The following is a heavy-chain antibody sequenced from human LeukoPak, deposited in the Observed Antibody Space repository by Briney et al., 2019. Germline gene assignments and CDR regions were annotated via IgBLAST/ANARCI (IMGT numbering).Heavy chain of an antibody. D-gene: IGHD2-15*01. J-gene: IGHJ4*02. CDR2: IYPGDSDT. V-gene: IGHV5-51*01. CDR1: GYRFTSYW. Sequence: GESLKISCKGSGYRFTSYWIGWVRQMPGKGLEWMGIIYPGDSDTRYSPSFQGQVTISADKSISTAYLQWSSLKASDTAMYYCARTVVVAASGIGNDYWGQGTLVTVSS. CDR3: ARTVVVAASGIGNDY.